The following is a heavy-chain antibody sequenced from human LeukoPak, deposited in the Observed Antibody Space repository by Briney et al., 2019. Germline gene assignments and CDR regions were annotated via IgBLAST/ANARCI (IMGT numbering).Heavy chain of an antibody. J-gene: IGHJ4*02. Sequence: GGSLRLSCAASGFTFSSYWMSWVRQAPGKGLEWVANIKLDGSEEYYVDSVKGRFTIFRDNAKNSLYLQMNSLRAEDTAVYYCARHQGSGYSPTDYWGQGTLVTVSS. CDR3: ARHQGSGYSPTDY. D-gene: IGHD5-12*01. CDR1: GFTFSSYW. CDR2: IKLDGSEE. V-gene: IGHV3-7*04.